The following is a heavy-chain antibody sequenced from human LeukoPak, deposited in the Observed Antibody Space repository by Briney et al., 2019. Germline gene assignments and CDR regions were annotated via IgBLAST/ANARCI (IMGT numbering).Heavy chain of an antibody. CDR2: LNSDGSRT. V-gene: IGHV3-74*01. CDR3: ARPETQYSSGLDGFDI. D-gene: IGHD6-19*01. J-gene: IGHJ3*02. CDR1: GFPYSTYR. Sequence: GGSLRLSCAASGFPYSTYRMLWVRQAPGKGLVWVSRLNSDGSRTTYADSVKGRFTISRDNAKNTLYLQMNRLRTEDTTVYYCARPETQYSSGLDGFDIWGQGTMVTVSS.